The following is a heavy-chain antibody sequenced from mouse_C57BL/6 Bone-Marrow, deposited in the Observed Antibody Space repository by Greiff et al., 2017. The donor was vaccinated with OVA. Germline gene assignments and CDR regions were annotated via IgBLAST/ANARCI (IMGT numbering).Heavy chain of an antibody. J-gene: IGHJ3*01. V-gene: IGHV14-4*01. CDR2: IDPENGDT. D-gene: IGHD1-1*01. CDR1: GFNIKDDY. CDR3: SLLRYAWFAY. Sequence: EVKLMESGAELVRPGASVKLSCTASGFNIKDDYMHWVKQRPEQGLEWIGWIDPENGDTEYASKFQGKATITADTSSNTAYLQLSSLTSEDTAVYYCSLLRYAWFAYWGQGTLVTVSA.